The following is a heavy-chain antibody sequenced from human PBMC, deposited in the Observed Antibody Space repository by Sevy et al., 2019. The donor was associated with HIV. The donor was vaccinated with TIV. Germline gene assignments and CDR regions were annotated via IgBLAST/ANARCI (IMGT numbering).Heavy chain of an antibody. Sequence: SETLSLTCAVSGYSISSGYYWGWIRQPPRKGLGWIGSIHHSGSTYYNPSLKSRLTISLDTSKNQFSLKLSSVTAADTALYYCARHAGRQLVPYYYYYMDVWGKGTTVTVSS. CDR1: GYSISSGYY. CDR2: IHHSGST. V-gene: IGHV4-38-2*01. CDR3: ARHAGRQLVPYYYYYMDV. D-gene: IGHD6-6*01. J-gene: IGHJ6*03.